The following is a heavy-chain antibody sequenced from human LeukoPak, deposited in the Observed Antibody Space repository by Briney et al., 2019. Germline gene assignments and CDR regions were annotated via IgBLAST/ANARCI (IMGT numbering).Heavy chain of an antibody. J-gene: IGHJ6*03. V-gene: IGHV3-48*01. CDR2: ISSSSSTI. CDR3: ARLTHVAVAVSGRDYYYYMDV. CDR1: GFTFSSYS. Sequence: PGGSLRLSCAASGFTFSSYSMNWVRQAPGKGLEWVSYISSSSSTIYYADSVKGRFTISRDNAKNSLYLQMNSLRAEDTAVYYCARLTHVAVAVSGRDYYYYMDVWGKGTTVTVSS. D-gene: IGHD6-19*01.